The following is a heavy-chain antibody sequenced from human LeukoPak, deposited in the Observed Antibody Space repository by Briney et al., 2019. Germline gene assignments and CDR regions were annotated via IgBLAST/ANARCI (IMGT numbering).Heavy chain of an antibody. CDR2: ISGSGGST. Sequence: PGGSLRLSCAASGFTFSSYAMSWVRQAPGKGLEWVSAISGSGGSTYYADSVKGRFTISRDNSKNTLYLQMNSPRAEDTAVYYCAKNLRGVRSIDYWGQGTLVTVSS. V-gene: IGHV3-23*01. CDR3: AKNLRGVRSIDY. D-gene: IGHD3-10*01. CDR1: GFTFSSYA. J-gene: IGHJ4*02.